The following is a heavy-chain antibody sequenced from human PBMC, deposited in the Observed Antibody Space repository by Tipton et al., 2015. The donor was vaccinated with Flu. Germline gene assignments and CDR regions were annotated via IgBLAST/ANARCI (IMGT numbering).Heavy chain of an antibody. D-gene: IGHD2-21*02. CDR2: VYHSGST. CDR3: ARAGDGNSYIYYYYYGMDV. Sequence: TLSLTCAVSGGSISSSNWWSWVRQPPGKGLEWIGEVYHSGSTNYNPSLKSRVTISVDKSKNQFSLKLSSVTAADTAVYYCARAGDGNSYIYYYYYGMDVWGQGTTVTVSS. J-gene: IGHJ6*02. V-gene: IGHV4-4*02. CDR1: GGSISSSNW.